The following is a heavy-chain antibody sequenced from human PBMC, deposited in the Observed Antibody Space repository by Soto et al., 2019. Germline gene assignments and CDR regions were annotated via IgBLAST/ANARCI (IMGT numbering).Heavy chain of an antibody. J-gene: IGHJ4*02. CDR3: ARANYFDY. V-gene: IGHV4-59*01. CDR2: IYYSGST. CDR1: SGSISRYY. Sequence: QVQLLESGPGLVKPSETLSLTCTVSSGSISRYYWSWFRQPPGKGLEWIGDIYYSGSTNYNPSLKIRVTISVDPSKNQFSLRLRSVTAADTAVYYCARANYFDYWGQGTLVTVSS.